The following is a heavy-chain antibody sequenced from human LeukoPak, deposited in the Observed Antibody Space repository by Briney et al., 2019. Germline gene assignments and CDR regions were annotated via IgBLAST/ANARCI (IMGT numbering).Heavy chain of an antibody. V-gene: IGHV4-59*08. J-gene: IGHJ4*02. D-gene: IGHD2-15*01. CDR3: ARHPCSGGSCCMFDY. Sequence: SETLSLTCTVSGGSISSYYWSWIRQPPGKGLEWNGYIYYSGSTNYNPSLKSRVTISVDTSKNQFSLRLSCVTAADTAVYYCARHPCSGGSCCMFDYWGQGTLVTVSS. CDR1: GGSISSYY. CDR2: IYYSGST.